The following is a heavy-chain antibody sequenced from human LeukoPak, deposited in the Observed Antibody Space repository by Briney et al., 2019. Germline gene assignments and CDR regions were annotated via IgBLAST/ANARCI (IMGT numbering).Heavy chain of an antibody. V-gene: IGHV4-34*01. Sequence: PSETLSLTCAVYGESITAYYWTWIRQPPGKRLEWIGEVRHSGGTNYNPSLKSRVTMSVDMSKNQFSLKLNSVTAADTAVYYCAGATATGTGRAFHYWAQGNLVPVSS. CDR3: AGATATGTGRAFHY. CDR1: GESITAYY. CDR2: VRHSGGT. J-gene: IGHJ4*02. D-gene: IGHD3-10*01.